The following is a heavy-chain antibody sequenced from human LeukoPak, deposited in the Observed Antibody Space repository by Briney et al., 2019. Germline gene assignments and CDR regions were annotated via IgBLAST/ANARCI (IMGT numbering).Heavy chain of an antibody. CDR2: INAGNGNT. V-gene: IGHV1-3*01. CDR3: VRGRYCSSTSCYTPTIPRFDP. J-gene: IGHJ5*02. Sequence: ASVKVSCKASGYTFTSYTMHWVRQAPGQRLEWMGWINAGNGNTKYSQKFQGRVTITRDTSASTAYMKLSSLRSEDTAVYYCVRGRYCSSTSCYTPTIPRFDPWGQGTLVTVSS. CDR1: GYTFTSYT. D-gene: IGHD2-2*02.